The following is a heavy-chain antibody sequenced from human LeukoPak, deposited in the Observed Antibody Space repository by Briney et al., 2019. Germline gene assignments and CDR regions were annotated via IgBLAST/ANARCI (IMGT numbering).Heavy chain of an antibody. CDR2: IKQA. CDR3: ATRGDLSWFGALRH. V-gene: IGHV3-7*01. Sequence: GGSLRLSCVVSGFSFSNYWMDWVRQAPGKGLEWAAFIKQAYADSVKGRFTISRDNAKDSLYLQMNSLRVEDTAVYYCATRGDLSWFGALRHWSQGTLVTASS. CDR1: GFSFSNYW. J-gene: IGHJ4*02. D-gene: IGHD3-16*02.